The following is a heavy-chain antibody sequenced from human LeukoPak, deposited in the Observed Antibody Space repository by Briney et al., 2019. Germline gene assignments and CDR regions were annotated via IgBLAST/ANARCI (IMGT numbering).Heavy chain of an antibody. CDR3: AKEKHYYGSIVGH. CDR2: IKEDGSGK. D-gene: IGHD3-10*01. V-gene: IGHV3-7*04. CDR1: GFSFSAYW. Sequence: GGSLRLSCAGSGFSFSAYWMSWVRQAPGKGLEWVANIKEDGSGKNYVDSVKGRFSISRDNAGNSLYLQMHSLRAEDTAIYYCAKEKHYYGSIVGHWGQGTLFTVSS. J-gene: IGHJ4*02.